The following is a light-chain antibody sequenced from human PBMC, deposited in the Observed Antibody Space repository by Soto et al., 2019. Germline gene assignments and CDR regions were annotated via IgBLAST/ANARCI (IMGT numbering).Light chain of an antibody. J-gene: IGKJ4*01. V-gene: IGKV3-11*01. Sequence: EIVLTQSPATLSLSPGERATLSCRASQSVSSYLAWYQQKPGQAPRLVIYAASKRATGIPARFSGSGSGTDFALTISSLEPEDFAVYYCQQRRSPALTFGGGTKVEIK. CDR2: AAS. CDR3: QQRRSPALT. CDR1: QSVSSY.